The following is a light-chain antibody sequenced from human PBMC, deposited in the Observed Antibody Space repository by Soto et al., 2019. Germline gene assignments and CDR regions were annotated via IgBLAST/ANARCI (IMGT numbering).Light chain of an antibody. Sequence: DIQMTQSPSSLSVSVGGRVTITCRASQSITNYLNWYQQKPGKAPKLLVYAASSLQSGVPSRFSGNGSGTDFTLTISSLQPEDFASYYCQQSDSYPYTFGQGTKLEIK. J-gene: IGKJ2*01. CDR1: QSITNY. CDR2: AAS. CDR3: QQSDSYPYT. V-gene: IGKV1-39*01.